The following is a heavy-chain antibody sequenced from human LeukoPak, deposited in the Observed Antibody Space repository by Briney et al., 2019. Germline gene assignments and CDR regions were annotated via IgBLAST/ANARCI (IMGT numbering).Heavy chain of an antibody. Sequence: SQTLSLTCTVSGGSISSGGYYWSWIRQHPGTGLEWIGYIYYSGSTYYNPSLKSRVTISVDTSKNQFSLKLSSVTAADTAVYYCVSSTRNYYYYGMDVWGQGTTVTVSS. CDR3: VSSTRNYYYYGMDV. CDR2: IYYSGST. V-gene: IGHV4-31*03. CDR1: GGSISSGGYY. J-gene: IGHJ6*02. D-gene: IGHD2-2*01.